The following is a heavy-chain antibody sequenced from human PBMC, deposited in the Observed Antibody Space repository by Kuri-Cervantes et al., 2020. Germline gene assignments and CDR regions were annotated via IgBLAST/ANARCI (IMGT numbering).Heavy chain of an antibody. D-gene: IGHD3-22*01. CDR1: GFTFDDYA. CDR3: ARDRGSGYYYSIDD. Sequence: LSLTCAASGFTFDDYAMHWVRQAPGKGLEWVSGISWNSGSIGYADSVKGRFTISRDNAKNSLYLQMNSLRAEDTAVYYCARDRGSGYYYSIDDWGQGTLVTVSS. J-gene: IGHJ4*02. V-gene: IGHV3-9*01. CDR2: ISWNSGSI.